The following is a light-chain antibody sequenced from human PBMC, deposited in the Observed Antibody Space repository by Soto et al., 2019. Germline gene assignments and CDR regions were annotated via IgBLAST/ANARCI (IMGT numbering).Light chain of an antibody. CDR3: GSFTTSRIWV. CDR1: SSDVGAYDY. V-gene: IGLV2-14*01. CDR2: EVT. J-gene: IGLJ3*02. Sequence: SVLTQPASVSGSPGQSITISCTGTSSDVGAYDYVSWFQHYPGKAPKLMIYEVTNRPSGVSDRFSGSRSGNTASLTISGLQLEDEADYFCGSFTTSRIWVFGGGTKVTVL.